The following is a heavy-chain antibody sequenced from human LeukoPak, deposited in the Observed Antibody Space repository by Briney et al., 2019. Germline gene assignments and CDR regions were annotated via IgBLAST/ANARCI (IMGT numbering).Heavy chain of an antibody. CDR3: ARGMGYGDYVEYFHH. Sequence: ASVKVSCKASGYTFTSYGISWVRQAPGQGLEWMGWISGYNANTNYAQKFQGRVTMTTDTSTTTAYMELRSLRSDDTAVYYCARGMGYGDYVEYFHHWGQHTLVTVSS. CDR1: GYTFTSYG. J-gene: IGHJ1*01. D-gene: IGHD4-17*01. V-gene: IGHV1-18*04. CDR2: ISGYNANT.